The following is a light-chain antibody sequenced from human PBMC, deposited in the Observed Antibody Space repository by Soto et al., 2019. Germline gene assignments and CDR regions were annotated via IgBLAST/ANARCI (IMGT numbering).Light chain of an antibody. CDR2: EVT. V-gene: IGLV2-14*01. CDR1: GHDIGYYYY. Sequence: QSALTQTPSVSGSPGQSITISCTGTGHDIGYYYYVSWYQQHPGRAPKLIIYEVTNRPSGVSNRFSASKSGNTASLTISGLQAEDEAGYYCSSFTTTDTIVFGTGTKVTVL. J-gene: IGLJ1*01. CDR3: SSFTTTDTIV.